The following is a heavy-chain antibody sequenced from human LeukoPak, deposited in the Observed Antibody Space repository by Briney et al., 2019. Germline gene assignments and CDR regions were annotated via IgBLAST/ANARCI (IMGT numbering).Heavy chain of an antibody. CDR2: INSDSSST. V-gene: IGHV3-74*01. Sequence: GGTLRLSCAASGFTFSSYWMHWVRQAPGQGLVWVSRINSDSSSTSYADSVKGRFTISRDNAKNTLYLQMNSLRAEDTAVYYCARDRFWGDFKYYYDSSGYPQNDYWGQGTLVTVSS. D-gene: IGHD3-22*01. J-gene: IGHJ4*02. CDR1: GFTFSSYW. CDR3: ARDRFWGDFKYYYDSSGYPQNDY.